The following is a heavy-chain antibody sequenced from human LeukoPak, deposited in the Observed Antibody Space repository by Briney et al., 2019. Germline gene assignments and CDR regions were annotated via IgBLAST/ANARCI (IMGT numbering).Heavy chain of an antibody. CDR2: IIPIFGTA. D-gene: IGHD4-23*01. CDR1: VCTFSSYA. V-gene: IGHV1-69*06. Sequence: ASVTVSCKSSVCTFSSYAISWVRQAPGQGLEWMGRIIPIFGTANYAQKFQDRVTITADKSTSTAYMELSSLRSEDTAVYYCARDGGNPGDYWGQGTLVTVSS. J-gene: IGHJ4*02. CDR3: ARDGGNPGDY.